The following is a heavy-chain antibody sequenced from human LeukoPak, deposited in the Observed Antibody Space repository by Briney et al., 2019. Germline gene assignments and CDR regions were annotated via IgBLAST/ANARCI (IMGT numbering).Heavy chain of an antibody. D-gene: IGHD4-17*01. CDR1: GYIFTSYG. V-gene: IGHV1-18*01. J-gene: IGHJ3*02. CDR3: ARVSPGYGDYVISAFDI. CDR2: ISAYNGNT. Sequence: ASVKVSCKASGYIFTSYGISWVRQAPGQGLEWMGWISAYNGNTKYAQKLQGRVTMTTDTSTSTAYMVLRSLRSDDTAVYYCARVSPGYGDYVISAFDIWGQGTMVTVSS.